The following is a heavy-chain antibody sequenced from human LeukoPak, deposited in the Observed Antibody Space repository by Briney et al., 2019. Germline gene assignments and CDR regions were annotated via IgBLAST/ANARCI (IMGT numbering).Heavy chain of an antibody. CDR2: INSDGSTT. CDR3: TRRVSATRWFDP. D-gene: IGHD2-15*01. Sequence: GGSLRLSCAASGFTFSSYWMHWVRQAPGKGLVWVSRINSDGSTTNYADPVKGRFTISRDNAENTRYLQMNSLRVEDTAVYYCTRRVSATRWFDPWGQGTLVTVSS. J-gene: IGHJ5*02. V-gene: IGHV3-74*01. CDR1: GFTFSSYW.